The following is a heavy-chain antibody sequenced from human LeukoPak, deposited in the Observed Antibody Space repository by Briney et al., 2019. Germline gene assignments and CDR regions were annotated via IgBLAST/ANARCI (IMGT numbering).Heavy chain of an antibody. CDR2: IYSGGST. D-gene: IGHD3-10*01. Sequence: PGGSLRLSCAASGFTVSSNYMSWVRQAPGKGLEWVSVIYSGGSTYYADSVKGRFTISRDNSKNTLYLQMNSLRAEDTAVYYCATGYYGSGSYIHYYYYMDVWGKGTTVTVSS. CDR1: GFTVSSNY. CDR3: ATGYYGSGSYIHYYYYMDV. J-gene: IGHJ6*03. V-gene: IGHV3-53*01.